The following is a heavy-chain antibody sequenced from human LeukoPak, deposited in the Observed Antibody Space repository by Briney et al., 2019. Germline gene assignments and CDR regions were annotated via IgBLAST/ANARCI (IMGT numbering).Heavy chain of an antibody. J-gene: IGHJ5*02. CDR3: ARDYGHRDWFDP. CDR1: GFTFSGNE. D-gene: IGHD3-10*01. V-gene: IGHV3-48*03. Sequence: GGSLRLSCVASGFTFSGNEMNWVRQAPGKGLEWVAYINSGSTIYYADSVKGRFTISRDNAKNSLYLHMNSLRAEDTAVYYCARDYGHRDWFDPWGQGTLVTVSS. CDR2: INSGSTI.